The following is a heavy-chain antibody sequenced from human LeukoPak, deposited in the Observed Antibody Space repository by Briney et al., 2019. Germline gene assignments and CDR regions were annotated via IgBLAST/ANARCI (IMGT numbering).Heavy chain of an antibody. CDR1: GYTFTSYY. CDR2: IKPNSGGT. J-gene: IGHJ4*02. Sequence: ASVKVSCKASGYTFTSYYMHWVRQAPGQGLEWMGWIKPNSGGTNYAQKFQGRVTMTRDTSISTAYMELSRLRSDDTAVYYCARSDTVTTADYWGQGTLVTVSS. V-gene: IGHV1-2*02. D-gene: IGHD4-17*01. CDR3: ARSDTVTTADY.